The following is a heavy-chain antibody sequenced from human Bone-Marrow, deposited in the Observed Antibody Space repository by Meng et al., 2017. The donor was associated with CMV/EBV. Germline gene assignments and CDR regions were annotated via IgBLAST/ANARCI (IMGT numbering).Heavy chain of an antibody. CDR1: GFTFSNYA. CDR3: AKGSGARMGAGD. V-gene: IGHV3-30*02. Sequence: GGSLRLSCAASGFTFSNYAMHWVRQAPGKGLEWVAFIRYDGSNKYYADSVKGRFTISRDNSKNTLYLQMNSLRAEDTAVYYCAKGSGARMGAGDWGQGTLVTVSS. CDR2: IRYDGSNK. J-gene: IGHJ4*02. D-gene: IGHD1-26*01.